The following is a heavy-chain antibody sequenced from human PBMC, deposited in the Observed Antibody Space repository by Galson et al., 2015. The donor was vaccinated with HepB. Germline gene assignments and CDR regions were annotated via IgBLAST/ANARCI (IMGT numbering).Heavy chain of an antibody. Sequence: QSGAEVKKPGESLKISCKASGGTFSSYAISWVRQAPGQGLEWMGGIIPILGIANYAQKFQGRVTITADKSTSTAYMELSSLRSEDTAVYYCASEGALYCSSTSYDDYWVQGSLFTVSS. CDR1: GGTFSSYA. D-gene: IGHD2-2*01. J-gene: IGHJ4*02. CDR3: ASEGALYCSSTSYDDY. V-gene: IGHV1-69*10. CDR2: IIPILGIA.